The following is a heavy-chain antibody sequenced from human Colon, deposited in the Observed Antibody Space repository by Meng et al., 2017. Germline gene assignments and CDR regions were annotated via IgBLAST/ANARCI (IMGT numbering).Heavy chain of an antibody. CDR3: VREREVGATRALDY. V-gene: IGHV1-2*06. CDR1: GFTFSGYY. J-gene: IGHJ4*02. D-gene: IGHD1-26*01. Sequence: QGQLVQSASEVKKPGASVKVSCKASGFTFSGYYMHWVRQAPGQGLEWMGRINPNTGDTNYGHNFQGRVTVTRDTSTGTVSMELSSLRSDDTAVYYCVREREVGATRALDYWGQGTLVTVSS. CDR2: INPNTGDT.